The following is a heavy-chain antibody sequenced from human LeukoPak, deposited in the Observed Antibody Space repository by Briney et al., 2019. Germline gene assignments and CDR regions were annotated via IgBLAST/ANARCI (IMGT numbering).Heavy chain of an antibody. J-gene: IGHJ6*04. Sequence: SETLSLTCAVYGGSFSGYYWSWIRQPPGKGLEWIGEINHSGSTNYNPSLKSRFTISVDASKNQFSLKLSSVTAADTAVYYCARGGKYYDILTGYYYYYGMDVWGKGTTVTVSS. CDR1: GGSFSGYY. CDR2: INHSGST. D-gene: IGHD3-9*01. V-gene: IGHV4-34*01. CDR3: ARGGKYYDILTGYYYYYGMDV.